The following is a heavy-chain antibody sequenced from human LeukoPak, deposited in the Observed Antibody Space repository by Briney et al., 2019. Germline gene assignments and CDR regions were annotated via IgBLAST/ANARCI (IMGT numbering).Heavy chain of an antibody. D-gene: IGHD2-2*01. CDR3: ARVVPAATPSYYYFDY. V-gene: IGHV1-46*03. CDR2: INPSGGST. J-gene: IGHJ4*02. Sequence: GASVKVSCKASGYTFTSYYMHWVRQAPGQGLEWMGIINPSGGSTSYAQKFQGRVTMTRDTSTSTVCMELSSLRSEDTAVYYCARVVPAATPSYYYFDYWGQGTLVTVSS. CDR1: GYTFTSYY.